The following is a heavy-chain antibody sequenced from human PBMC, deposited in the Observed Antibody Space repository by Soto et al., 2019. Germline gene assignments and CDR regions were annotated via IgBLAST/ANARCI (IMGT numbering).Heavy chain of an antibody. Sequence: EVQVVESGGTLVQPEGSLRLSCAAAGFTFTNYWMHWVRQAPGKGLVWVSRINGDGSNAFYADSVKGRFTTSRDNAKNTVYLQMNSLRAEDTAIYYCARGIQYRYGMDVWGQGTTVTVSS. CDR2: INGDGSNA. CDR3: ARGIQYRYGMDV. CDR1: GFTFTNYW. J-gene: IGHJ6*02. V-gene: IGHV3-74*01. D-gene: IGHD4-4*01.